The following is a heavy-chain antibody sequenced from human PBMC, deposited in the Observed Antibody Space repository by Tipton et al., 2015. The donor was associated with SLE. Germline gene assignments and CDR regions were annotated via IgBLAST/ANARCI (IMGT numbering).Heavy chain of an antibody. CDR1: GGSISSYY. CDR2: IYTSGST. J-gene: IGHJ6*02. D-gene: IGHD4-17*01. Sequence: LRLSCTVSGGSISSYYWSWIRQPPGKGLEWIGYIYTSGSTNYNPSLKSRVTISVDTSKNQFSLKLSSVTAADTAVYYCARVTTVTTDYYYGMDVWGQGTTVTVSS. CDR3: ARVTTVTTDYYYGMDV. V-gene: IGHV4-4*08.